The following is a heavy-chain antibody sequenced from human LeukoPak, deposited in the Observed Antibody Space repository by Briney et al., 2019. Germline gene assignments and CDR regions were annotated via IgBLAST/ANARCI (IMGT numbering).Heavy chain of an antibody. CDR1: GFTFSSYA. CDR2: IGGSGGDT. D-gene: IGHD3-22*01. J-gene: IGHJ4*02. V-gene: IGHV3-23*01. CDR3: AKSSSYYDSSGYLYYFDY. Sequence: GGSLRLSCAASGFTFSSYAMNWVRQAPGQGLEWVSGIGGSGGDTYYADSVKGRFTISRDNSKNTLYPQMNSLRAEDTAVYYCAKSSSYYDSSGYLYYFDYWGQGTLVTVSS.